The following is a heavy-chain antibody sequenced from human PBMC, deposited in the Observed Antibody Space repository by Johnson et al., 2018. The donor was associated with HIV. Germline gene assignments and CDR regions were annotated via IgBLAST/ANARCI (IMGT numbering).Heavy chain of an antibody. CDR1: GFTFSSYW. CDR3: AKVFSDNWNLASSLDDAFNI. CDR2: INSDGSST. J-gene: IGHJ3*02. Sequence: EVQLVESGGGLVQPGGSLRLSCAASGFTFSSYWMHWVRQAPGKGLVWVSRINSDGSSTSYADSVKGRCIISRDNAKNTLYLQMTSLRVEDTAVYYWAKVFSDNWNLASSLDDAFNIWGQGTKVTVSS. D-gene: IGHD1-1*01. V-gene: IGHV3-74*01.